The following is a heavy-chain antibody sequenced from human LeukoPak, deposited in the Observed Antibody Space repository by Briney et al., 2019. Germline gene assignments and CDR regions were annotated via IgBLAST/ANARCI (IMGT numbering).Heavy chain of an antibody. V-gene: IGHV4-39*07. J-gene: IGHJ3*02. CDR3: ARVGLAVRRDGYYGAFDI. CDR2: VYYSGTT. D-gene: IGHD5-24*01. CDR1: GGSISLSYYY. Sequence: SSETLSLTCSVSGGSISLSYYYWGWIRQPPGKALEWIGSVYYSGTTSYNPSLKSRVTISVDMSKNHFSLRLSSVTAADTAMYYCARVGLAVRRDGYYGAFDIWGQGTMVTVSS.